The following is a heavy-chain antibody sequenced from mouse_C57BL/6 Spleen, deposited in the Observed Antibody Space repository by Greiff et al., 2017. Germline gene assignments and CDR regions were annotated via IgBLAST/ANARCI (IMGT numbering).Heavy chain of an antibody. J-gene: IGHJ1*03. CDR2: LDPSDSYT. Sequence: QVQLQQPGAELVMPGASVKLSCKASGYTFTSYWMHWVKQRPGQGLEWIGELDPSDSYTNYNQKFKGKSTLTVDKPPSTPYMQRSSLTSMDSAVYYCARYPPITTVVDGYFDVWGTGTTVTVSS. D-gene: IGHD1-1*01. CDR1: GYTFTSYW. CDR3: ARYPPITTVVDGYFDV. V-gene: IGHV1-69*01.